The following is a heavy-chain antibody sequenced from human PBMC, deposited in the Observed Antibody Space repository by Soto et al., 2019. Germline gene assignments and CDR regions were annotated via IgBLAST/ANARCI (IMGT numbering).Heavy chain of an antibody. CDR1: GGSISSYY. CDR2: TYYSGST. V-gene: IGHV4-59*01. D-gene: IGHD2-21*02. CDR3: ARGWGLVFDY. Sequence: QVQLQESGPGLVKPSEPLSLTCTVSGGSISSYYWSWIRQPPGKGLEWIGYTYYSGSTNYNHSLNSRVTISVDTSKNQFSLKLSSVTAADTAVYYCARGWGLVFDYWGQGTLVTVSS. J-gene: IGHJ4*02.